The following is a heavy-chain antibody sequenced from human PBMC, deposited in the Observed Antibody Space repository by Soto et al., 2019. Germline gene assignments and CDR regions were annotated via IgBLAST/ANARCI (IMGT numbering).Heavy chain of an antibody. J-gene: IGHJ4*02. Sequence: GASVKVSCKASGYTFTSYDINWVRQATGQGLEWMGWMNPESGNTGYAQKFQGRVTMTRNTSISTAYMDLSGLRSDDTAVYYCARFVRHQLPTIDFWGQGTLVTVS. V-gene: IGHV1-8*01. CDR1: GYTFTSYD. D-gene: IGHD2-2*01. CDR2: MNPESGNT. CDR3: ARFVRHQLPTIDF.